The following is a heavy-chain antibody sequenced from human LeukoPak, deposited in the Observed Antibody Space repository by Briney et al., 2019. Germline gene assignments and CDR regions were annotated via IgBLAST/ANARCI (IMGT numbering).Heavy chain of an antibody. CDR1: GGSISSYY. CDR2: IYYSGST. J-gene: IGHJ4*02. D-gene: IGHD2-15*01. Sequence: PSETLSLTCTVSGGSISSYYWSWIRQPPGKGLEWIGYIYYSGSTNYNPSLKSRVTISVDTSKNQFSLKLSSVTAADTAVYYCARDRYCSGGSCYSYRFDYWGQGTLVTVSS. V-gene: IGHV4-59*12. CDR3: ARDRYCSGGSCYSYRFDY.